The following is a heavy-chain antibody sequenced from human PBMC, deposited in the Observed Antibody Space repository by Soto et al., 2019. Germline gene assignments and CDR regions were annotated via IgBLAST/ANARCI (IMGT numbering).Heavy chain of an antibody. CDR1: GFTFSSYS. V-gene: IGHV3-21*01. CDR2: ISSSSSYI. Sequence: PGGSLRLSCAASGFTFSSYSMNWVRQAPGKGLEWVSSISSSSSYIYYADSVKGRFTISRDNAKNSLYLQMNSLRAEDTAVYYCARDPSGSYYDYYYGMDVWGQGTTVTVSS. D-gene: IGHD1-26*01. J-gene: IGHJ6*02. CDR3: ARDPSGSYYDYYYGMDV.